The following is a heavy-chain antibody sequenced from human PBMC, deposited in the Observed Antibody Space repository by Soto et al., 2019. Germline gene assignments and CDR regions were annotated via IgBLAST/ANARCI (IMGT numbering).Heavy chain of an antibody. V-gene: IGHV6-1*01. Sequence: PSQTLSLTCAISGDSVSSNSAAWNWIRQSPSRGLEWLGRTYYRSKWYNDYAVSVKSRITINPDTSKNQFSLQLNSVTPEDTAVYYFARDLGYYGSGSGSGNWFDPWGQGTLVTVSS. CDR1: GDSVSSNSAA. D-gene: IGHD3-10*01. J-gene: IGHJ5*02. CDR3: ARDLGYYGSGSGSGNWFDP. CDR2: TYYRSKWYN.